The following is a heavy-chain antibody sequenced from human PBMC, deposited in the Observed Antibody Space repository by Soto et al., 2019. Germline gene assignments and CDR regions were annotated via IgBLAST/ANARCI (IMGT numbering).Heavy chain of an antibody. D-gene: IGHD3-22*01. V-gene: IGHV3-21*01. Sequence: EVQLVESGGGLVKPGGSLRLSCAASGLTFSSNSMNWVRQAQGKGLEWVSSISSSSSYIYYADSVKGRFTISRDNAKNSLYLQMNSLRAEDTAVYYCARGIGGYYDSSGYYYGYDAFDIWGQGTMVTVSS. J-gene: IGHJ3*02. CDR2: ISSSSSYI. CDR1: GLTFSSNS. CDR3: ARGIGGYYDSSGYYYGYDAFDI.